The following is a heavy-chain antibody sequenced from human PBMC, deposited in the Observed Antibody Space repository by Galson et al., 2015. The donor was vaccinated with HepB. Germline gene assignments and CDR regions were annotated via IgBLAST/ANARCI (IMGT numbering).Heavy chain of an antibody. CDR3: ARGWNSGCHFEF. D-gene: IGHD6-19*01. Sequence: PRLSCAASGFTFSSYEMNWVRQAPGRGLEWISHISSSGSTFNYANSVKGRFTISRDNAQNSLYLQMNSLRAEDTAVYYCARGWNSGCHFEFWGLGTLVTVSS. J-gene: IGHJ4*02. V-gene: IGHV3-48*03. CDR2: ISSSGSTF. CDR1: GFTFSSYE.